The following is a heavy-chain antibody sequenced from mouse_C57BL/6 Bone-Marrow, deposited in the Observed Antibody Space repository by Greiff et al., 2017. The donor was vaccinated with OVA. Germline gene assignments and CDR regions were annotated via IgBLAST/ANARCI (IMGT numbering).Heavy chain of an antibody. V-gene: IGHV2-2*01. Sequence: VQLKESGPGLVQPSQSLSITCTVSGFSLTSYGVHWVRQSPGKGLEWLGVIWSGGSTDYNADFISRLSISKDNSKSQVFFKMNSLQADDTAIYYWAREIIYYGNLYYYCYWGPGTTLTVSS. CDR1: GFSLTSYG. J-gene: IGHJ2*01. CDR2: IWSGGST. D-gene: IGHD2-1*01. CDR3: AREIIYYGNLYYYCY.